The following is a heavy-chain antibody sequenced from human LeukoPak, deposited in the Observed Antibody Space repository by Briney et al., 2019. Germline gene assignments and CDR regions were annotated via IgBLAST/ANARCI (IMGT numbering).Heavy chain of an antibody. J-gene: IGHJ3*02. V-gene: IGHV4-59*01. D-gene: IGHD2-2*01. CDR3: ARGSPYQLPPGRAFDI. CDR2: IYYTGST. CDR1: GGSISSYY. Sequence: PSETLSLTCTVSGGSISSYYWSWIRQPPGKGLDWIGYIYYTGSTNYNPSLKSRVTISVDTSKNQFSLKLSSVTAADTAVYYCARGSPYQLPPGRAFDIWGQGTMVTVSS.